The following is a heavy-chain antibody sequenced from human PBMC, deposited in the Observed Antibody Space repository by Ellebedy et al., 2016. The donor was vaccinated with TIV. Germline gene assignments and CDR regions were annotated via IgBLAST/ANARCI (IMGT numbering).Heavy chain of an antibody. Sequence: ASVKVSCXASGYTFTSYGISWVRQAPGQGLEWMGWISAYNGNTNYAQKFQGRVTITRDTSASTAYMELSSLRSEDTAVYYCARVGAYSSSWYRDYWGQGTLVTVSS. CDR2: ISAYNGNT. CDR1: GYTFTSYG. V-gene: IGHV1-18*01. CDR3: ARVGAYSSSWYRDY. D-gene: IGHD6-13*01. J-gene: IGHJ4*02.